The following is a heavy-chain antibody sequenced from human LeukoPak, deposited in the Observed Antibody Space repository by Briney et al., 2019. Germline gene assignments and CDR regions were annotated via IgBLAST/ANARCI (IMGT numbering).Heavy chain of an antibody. CDR2: IDPSGGST. Sequence: GASVKVSCKASGYTFTSYYMHWVRQAPGQGLEWMGIIDPSGGSTTYAQKLQGRVTMTRDTSTSTVYMELGSLRSEDTAVYYCARWDIVAVPAATYNWFDPWGQGTLVTVSS. J-gene: IGHJ5*02. CDR3: ARWDIVAVPAATYNWFDP. D-gene: IGHD2-2*01. CDR1: GYTFTSYY. V-gene: IGHV1-46*04.